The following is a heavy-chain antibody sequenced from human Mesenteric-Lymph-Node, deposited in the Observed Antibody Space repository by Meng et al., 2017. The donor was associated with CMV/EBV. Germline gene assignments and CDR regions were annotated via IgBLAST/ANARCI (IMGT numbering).Heavy chain of an antibody. CDR1: GFTFRDYD. J-gene: IGHJ5*02. D-gene: IGHD3-3*01. Sequence: GESLKISCADSGFTFRDYDMSWVRQAPGKGLEWVSGISDSGSSTYYADSVKGRFTISRDNAKNSLYLQMNSLRAEDTAVYYCARVYEWLLTLGYRFDPWGQGTLVTVSS. CDR2: ISDSGSST. V-gene: IGHV3-23*01. CDR3: ARVYEWLLTLGYRFDP.